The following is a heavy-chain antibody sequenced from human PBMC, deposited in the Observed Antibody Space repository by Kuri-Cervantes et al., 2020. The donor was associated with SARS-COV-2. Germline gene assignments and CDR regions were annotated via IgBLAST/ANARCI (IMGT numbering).Heavy chain of an antibody. CDR1: GGSFSGYY. V-gene: IGHV4-59*10. CDR2: IYTSGST. CDR3: ARVGMAARWYFDY. Sequence: SETLSLTCAVYGGSFSGYYWSWIRQPAGKGLEWIGRIYTSGSTNYNPSLKSRVTISVDTSKNQFSLKLSSVTAADTAVYYCARVGMAARWYFDYWGQGTLVTVSS. J-gene: IGHJ4*02. D-gene: IGHD6-6*01.